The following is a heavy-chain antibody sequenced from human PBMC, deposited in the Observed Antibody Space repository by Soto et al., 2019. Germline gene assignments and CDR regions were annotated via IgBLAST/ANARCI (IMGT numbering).Heavy chain of an antibody. CDR3: ARQDTVTTRSGVRNGFDP. D-gene: IGHD4-17*01. CDR2: IYHSGST. Sequence: PSETLSLTCAVSGGSISSGGYSWSWIRQPPGKGLEWIGYIYHSGSTYYNPSLKSRVTISVDRSKNQFSLKLSSVTAADTAVYYCARQDTVTTRSGVRNGFDPWGQGTLVTVSS. CDR1: GGSISSGGYS. V-gene: IGHV4-30-2*01. J-gene: IGHJ5*02.